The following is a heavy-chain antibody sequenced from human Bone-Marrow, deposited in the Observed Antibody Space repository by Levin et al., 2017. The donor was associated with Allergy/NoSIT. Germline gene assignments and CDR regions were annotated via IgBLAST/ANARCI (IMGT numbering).Heavy chain of an antibody. J-gene: IGHJ4*02. CDR1: GFTFSSYA. CDR3: ARARLPYYYDSSGLFDY. D-gene: IGHD3-22*01. V-gene: IGHV3-30*04. Sequence: GGSLRLSCAASGFTFSSYAMHWVRQAPGKGLEWVAVISYDGSNKYYADSVKGRFTISRDNSKNTLYLQMNSLRAEDTAVYYCARARLPYYYDSSGLFDYWGQGTLVTVSS. CDR2: ISYDGSNK.